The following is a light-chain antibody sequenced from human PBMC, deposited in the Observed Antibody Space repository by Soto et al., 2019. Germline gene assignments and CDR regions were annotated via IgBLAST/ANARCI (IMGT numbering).Light chain of an antibody. CDR1: QSVISNF. J-gene: IGKJ1*01. CDR3: QQYGSSPRT. V-gene: IGKV3-20*01. CDR2: GAS. Sequence: EIVLTQSPGTLSLSPGERATLSCMASQSVISNFLAWYQQKPGQAPWLLIWGASNRAGGVPDRFSGSGSGTDFTLTISRLEPEDFAVYYCQQYGSSPRTFGQGTKVDIK.